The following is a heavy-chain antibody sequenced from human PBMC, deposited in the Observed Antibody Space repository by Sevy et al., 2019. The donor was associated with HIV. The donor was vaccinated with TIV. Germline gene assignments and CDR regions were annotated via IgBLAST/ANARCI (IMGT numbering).Heavy chain of an antibody. V-gene: IGHV3-9*03. D-gene: IGHD4-4*01. CDR1: GFTFDDYA. J-gene: IGHJ6*02. Sequence: GGSLRLSCAASGFTFDDYAMHWVRQAPGKGLEWVSGISWNSGNIGYADSVKGRFTISRDNAKNSLYLQMNSLRAEDMDLYYCAKSPYSNYLYGIDVWGQGTTVTVSS. CDR2: ISWNSGNI. CDR3: AKSPYSNYLYGIDV.